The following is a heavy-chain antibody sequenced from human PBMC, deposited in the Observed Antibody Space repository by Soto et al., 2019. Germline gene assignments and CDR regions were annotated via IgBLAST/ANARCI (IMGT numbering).Heavy chain of an antibody. Sequence: PGGSLRLSCAASGFTFSSYAMHWVRQAPGKGLEWVAVISYDGSNKYYADSVKGRFTISRDNSKNTLYLQMNSLRAEDTAVYYCARARVAVAGTGAWYFDYWGQGTLVTVSS. D-gene: IGHD6-19*01. CDR1: GFTFSSYA. CDR2: ISYDGSNK. V-gene: IGHV3-30-3*01. J-gene: IGHJ4*02. CDR3: ARARVAVAGTGAWYFDY.